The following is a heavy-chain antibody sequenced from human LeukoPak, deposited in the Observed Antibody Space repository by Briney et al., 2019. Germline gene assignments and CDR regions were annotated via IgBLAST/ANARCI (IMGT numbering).Heavy chain of an antibody. V-gene: IGHV1-2*02. CDR2: INPNSGGT. CDR1: GYTFTGYY. Sequence: ASVKVSCKASGYTFTGYYMHWVRQAPGQGREWMGWINPNSGGTNYAQKFQGRVTMTRDTSISTAYMELSRLRSDDTAVYYCARGRGTTVPSLGYWGQGTLVTVSS. J-gene: IGHJ4*02. CDR3: ARGRGTTVPSLGY. D-gene: IGHD4-17*01.